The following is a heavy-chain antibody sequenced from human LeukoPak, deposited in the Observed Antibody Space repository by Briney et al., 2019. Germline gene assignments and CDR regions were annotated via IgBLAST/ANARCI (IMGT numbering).Heavy chain of an antibody. Sequence: GASVKVSCKASGYTFTGYYMHWVRQAPGQGLEWMGWINPNSGGTNYAQKFQGRVTMTRDTSISTAYMELSRLRSDDTAVYYCARDQYYYDSSGFSSWGQGTLVTVSS. J-gene: IGHJ5*02. CDR3: ARDQYYYDSSGFSS. D-gene: IGHD3-22*01. CDR1: GYTFTGYY. V-gene: IGHV1-2*02. CDR2: INPNSGGT.